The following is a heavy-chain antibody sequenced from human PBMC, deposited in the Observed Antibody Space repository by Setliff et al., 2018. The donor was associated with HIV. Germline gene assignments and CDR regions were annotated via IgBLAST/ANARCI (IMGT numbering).Heavy chain of an antibody. CDR3: ARGLPPKYCSGGSCYSEKAYYFDY. CDR2: INHSGST. J-gene: IGHJ4*02. CDR1: GGSFSGYY. D-gene: IGHD2-15*01. Sequence: SETLSLTCAVYGGSFSGYYWSWIRQPPGKGLEWIGAINHSGSTNYNPSLKSRVTISVDTSKNQFSLKLSSVTAADTAVYYCARGLPPKYCSGGSCYSEKAYYFDYWGQGTLVTVSS. V-gene: IGHV4-34*01.